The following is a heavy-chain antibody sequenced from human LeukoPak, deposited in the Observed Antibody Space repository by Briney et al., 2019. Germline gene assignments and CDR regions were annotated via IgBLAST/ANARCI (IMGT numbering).Heavy chain of an antibody. CDR1: GFTFSSYS. D-gene: IGHD3-22*01. CDR3: VGDPPNSGYAFQV. J-gene: IGHJ3*01. Sequence: GGSLRLSCAASGFTFSSYSMNWVRQAPGKGLEWVSSISSSSSYIYYADSVKGRFTISRDNSKNMVYLQVNSLRAEDTALYYCVGDPPNSGYAFQVWGHGTVVTVSS. V-gene: IGHV3-21*01. CDR2: ISSSSSYI.